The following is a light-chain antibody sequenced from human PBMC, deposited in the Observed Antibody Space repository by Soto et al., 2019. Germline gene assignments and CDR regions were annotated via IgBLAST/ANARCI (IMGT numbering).Light chain of an antibody. V-gene: IGKV3-15*01. CDR1: QSLSTY. J-gene: IGKJ2*01. Sequence: IVLTQSPATLSLSPGGRATLFCRASQSLSTYLAWYQQKPGQAPRLLIYRASIRATGVPARFSGSGSGTEFTLTISGLQSEDVSIYFCQHYNFWPHSFGQGTKVDIK. CDR2: RAS. CDR3: QHYNFWPHS.